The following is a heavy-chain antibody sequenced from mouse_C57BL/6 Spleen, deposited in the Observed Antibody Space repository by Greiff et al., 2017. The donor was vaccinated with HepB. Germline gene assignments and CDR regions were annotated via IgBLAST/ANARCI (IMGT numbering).Heavy chain of an antibody. CDR3: ARIYEGGNY. V-gene: IGHV5-17*01. J-gene: IGHJ2*01. CDR1: GFTFSDYG. CDR2: ISSGSSTI. D-gene: IGHD1-1*01. Sequence: EVKLVESGGGLMKPGGSLKLSCAASGFTFSDYGMHWVRQAPEKGLEWVAYISSGSSTIYYADTVKGRFTISRDNAKNTLFLQMTSLRSEDTAMYYCARIYEGGNYWGQGTTLTVSS.